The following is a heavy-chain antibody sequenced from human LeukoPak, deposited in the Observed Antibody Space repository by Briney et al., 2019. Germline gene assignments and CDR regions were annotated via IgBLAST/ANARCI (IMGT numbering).Heavy chain of an antibody. CDR2: ISGSSGII. Sequence: PGRSLRLSCAASGFTFNTYTMNWVRQAPGKGLEWVSYISGSSGIIDYADSVRGRFTISRDNAKNSLYLQMNSLRAEDTAVYYCARAGGAAAGTSWFDPWGQGTLVTVSS. CDR1: GFTFNTYT. CDR3: ARAGGAAAGTSWFDP. J-gene: IGHJ5*02. V-gene: IGHV3-48*04. D-gene: IGHD6-13*01.